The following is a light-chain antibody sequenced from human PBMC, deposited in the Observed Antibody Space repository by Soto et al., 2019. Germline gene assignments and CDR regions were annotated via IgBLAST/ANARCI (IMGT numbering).Light chain of an antibody. CDR1: QSLSTDD. Sequence: EIVLTQSPGTLSLSPGETATLSCRASQSLSTDDFAWYQQKPGQAPRLLIYSTSRRISGVPDRFSASGSGTDFTLTISRLEPGDFAVYYCQKYDNLHCTFGQGTKLEI. V-gene: IGKV3-20*01. J-gene: IGKJ2*02. CDR2: STS. CDR3: QKYDNLHCT.